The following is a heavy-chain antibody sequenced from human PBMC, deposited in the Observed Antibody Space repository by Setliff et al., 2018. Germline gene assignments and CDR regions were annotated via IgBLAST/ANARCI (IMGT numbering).Heavy chain of an antibody. D-gene: IGHD5-18*01. J-gene: IGHJ4*02. CDR3: ARDRYSYGYADY. V-gene: IGHV3-7*01. CDR1: GFDFKTHW. Sequence: GGSLRLSCAASGFDFKTHWMDWARQAPGKGLEWVANIKEDGSERHYVDSVKGRFTISRDNAKNSLYLQMNSLRAEDTAVYYCARDRYSYGYADYWGQGTLVTVSS. CDR2: IKEDGSER.